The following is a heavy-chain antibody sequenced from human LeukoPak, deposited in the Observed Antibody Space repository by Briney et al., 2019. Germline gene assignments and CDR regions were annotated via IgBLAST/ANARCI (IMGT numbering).Heavy chain of an antibody. D-gene: IGHD2-21*01. CDR3: ARLPLWGDAFDI. V-gene: IGHV1-2*02. J-gene: IGHJ3*02. Sequence: ASVKVSCKASGYTFTGYYMHWVGQAPGQWLEWMGWINPNSGGTNYAQKFQGRVTMTRDTSMSTAYMELSRLRSDDTAVYYCARLPLWGDAFDIWGQGTTVTVSS. CDR2: INPNSGGT. CDR1: GYTFTGYY.